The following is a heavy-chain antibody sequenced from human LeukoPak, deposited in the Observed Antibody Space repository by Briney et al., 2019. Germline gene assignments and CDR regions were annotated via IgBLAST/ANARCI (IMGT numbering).Heavy chain of an antibody. J-gene: IGHJ6*02. V-gene: IGHV3-74*01. CDR1: GFTFSNYW. Sequence: GGSLKLSCAASGFTFSNYWMHWVRQVPGKGLVWVSRIASDGSVTNYADSVKGRFTISRDNAKNTLYLQMNSLRAEDTAVYYCARVVERWLQPPSVDGMDVWGQGTTVTVSS. CDR3: ARVVERWLQPPSVDGMDV. D-gene: IGHD5-24*01. CDR2: IASDGSVT.